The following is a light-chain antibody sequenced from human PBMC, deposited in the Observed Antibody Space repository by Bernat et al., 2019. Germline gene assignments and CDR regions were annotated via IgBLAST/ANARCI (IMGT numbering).Light chain of an antibody. V-gene: IGKV3-20*01. CDR1: PSATSSY. J-gene: IGKJ1*01. CDR2: AAS. Sequence: EAVLTQSPGTLSLSPGERATLSCRASPSATSSYFAWYQQKPGRAPRLLIYAASSRATGVPDRFSASGSGTDFTLTIMRLEPEDFAVYYCQQYGDSPTFGQGTRVEIK. CDR3: QQYGDSPT.